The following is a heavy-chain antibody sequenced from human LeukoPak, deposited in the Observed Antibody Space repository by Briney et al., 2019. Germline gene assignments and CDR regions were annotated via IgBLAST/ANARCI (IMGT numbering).Heavy chain of an antibody. CDR2: IYWNGGST. CDR1: GFTFCSYE. CDR3: AREMVVAALSSYMDV. J-gene: IGHJ6*03. Sequence: PGGSLRLSCAASGFTFCSYEMNWVRQAPGKGLEWVSGIYWNGGSTGYADSVKGRFTISRDNAKNSLYLQMNSLRAEDTALYYCAREMVVAALSSYMDVWGKGTTVTVSS. V-gene: IGHV3-20*04. D-gene: IGHD2-15*01.